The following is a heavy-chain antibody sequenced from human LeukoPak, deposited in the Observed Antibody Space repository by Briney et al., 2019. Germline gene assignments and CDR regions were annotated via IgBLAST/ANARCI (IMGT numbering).Heavy chain of an antibody. V-gene: IGHV3-23*01. CDR2: ITGSGGST. CDR1: GFTFSSYG. CDR3: AKYGLAGSGRFHDASDI. J-gene: IGHJ3*02. Sequence: GGSLRLSCAASGFTFSSYGMTWVRQAPGKGLEWVSAITGSGGSTYYADPVKGRSTISRDNSKNTLYLQMNGLRAEDTAVYYCAKYGLAGSGRFHDASDIWGQGTMVTVSA. D-gene: IGHD3-10*01.